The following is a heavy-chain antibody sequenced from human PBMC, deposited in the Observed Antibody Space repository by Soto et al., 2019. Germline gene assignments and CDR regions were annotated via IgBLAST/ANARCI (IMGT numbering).Heavy chain of an antibody. CDR2: IYPGDSDT. Sequence: GESLKISCKGSGYSFTSYWIGWVRQMPGKGLEWMGIIYPGDSDTRYSPSFQGQVNISADKSISTAYLQWSSLKASDTAMYYCARSVAATGYYYYGMDVWAQGTTVTVSS. CDR1: GYSFTSYW. D-gene: IGHD6-19*01. CDR3: ARSVAATGYYYYGMDV. J-gene: IGHJ6*01. V-gene: IGHV5-51*01.